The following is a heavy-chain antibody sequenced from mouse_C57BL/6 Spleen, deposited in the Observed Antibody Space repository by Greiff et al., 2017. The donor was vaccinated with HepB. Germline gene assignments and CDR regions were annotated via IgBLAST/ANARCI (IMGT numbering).Heavy chain of an antibody. CDR3: ARRGEDSNLYAMDY. CDR2: ISNLAYSI. CDR1: GFTFSDYG. J-gene: IGHJ4*01. V-gene: IGHV5-15*04. Sequence: DVMLVESGGGLVQPGGSLKLSCAASGFTFSDYGMAWVRQAPRKGPEWVAFISNLAYSIYYADTVTGRFTISRENAKNTLYLEMSSLRSEDTAMYYCARRGEDSNLYAMDYWGQGTSVTVSS. D-gene: IGHD2-5*01.